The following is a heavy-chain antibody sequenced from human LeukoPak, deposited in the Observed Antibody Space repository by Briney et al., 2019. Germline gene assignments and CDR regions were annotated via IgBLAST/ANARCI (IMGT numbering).Heavy chain of an antibody. D-gene: IGHD6-13*01. Sequence: SGGSLRLSCAASGFTFSSYAMSWVRQAPGKVLEWVSAISGSGGSTYYADSVKGRFTISRDNSKNTLYLQMNSLRAEDTAVYYCAKAHSSWYDYWGQGTLVTVSS. CDR3: AKAHSSWYDY. J-gene: IGHJ4*02. V-gene: IGHV3-23*01. CDR2: ISGSGGST. CDR1: GFTFSSYA.